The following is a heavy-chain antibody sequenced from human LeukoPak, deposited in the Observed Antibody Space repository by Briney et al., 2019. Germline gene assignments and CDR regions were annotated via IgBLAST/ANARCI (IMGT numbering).Heavy chain of an antibody. Sequence: GASVKVSCKASGGTFTSYAISWVRQAPGQGLEWMGGIIPIFGTANYAQKFQGRVTITADKSTSTAYMELSSLRSEDTAVYYCASSTVTKRYYYYDMDVWGKGTTVTVSS. CDR2: IIPIFGTA. CDR3: ASSTVTKRYYYYDMDV. D-gene: IGHD4-17*01. J-gene: IGHJ6*03. V-gene: IGHV1-69*06. CDR1: GGTFTSYA.